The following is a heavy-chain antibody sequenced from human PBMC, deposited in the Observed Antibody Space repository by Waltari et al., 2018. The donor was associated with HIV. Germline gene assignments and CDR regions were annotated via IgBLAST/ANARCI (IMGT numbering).Heavy chain of an antibody. CDR3: ARGPGVQNTEIDY. CDR2: IYHSGNT. V-gene: IGHV4-38-2*01. CDR1: GYSISSGYY. Sequence: QVQLQESGPGLVKPSETLSLPCAVSGYSISSGYYGGWIRQPPGQGLEWIGSIYHSGNTYYNPSLKSRVTISVDTSKNQFSLKLSSVTAADTAVYYCARGPGVQNTEIDYWGQGTLVTVSS. J-gene: IGHJ4*02. D-gene: IGHD5-18*01.